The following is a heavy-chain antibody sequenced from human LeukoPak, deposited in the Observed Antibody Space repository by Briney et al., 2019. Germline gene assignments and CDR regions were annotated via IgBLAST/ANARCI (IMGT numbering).Heavy chain of an antibody. CDR3: ARHETGCSSTSCYNVFDY. V-gene: IGHV4-59*08. CDR1: GGSISSYY. D-gene: IGHD2-2*02. CDR2: IYYSGST. J-gene: IGHJ4*02. Sequence: PSETLSLTCTVSGGSISSYYWSWIRQPPGKGLEWIGYIYYSGSTNYNPSLKSRVTISVDTSKNQFSLKLSSVTAADTAVYYCARHETGCSSTSCYNVFDYWGQGTLVTVSS.